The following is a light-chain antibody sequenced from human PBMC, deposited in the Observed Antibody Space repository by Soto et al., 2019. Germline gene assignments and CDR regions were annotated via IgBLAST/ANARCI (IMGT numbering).Light chain of an antibody. Sequence: EIVMTQSPATLSVSPGERATLSCRASQSVSSNLAWYQQKPGQAPRLLIYGASNRATGIPARFSGSGSGTEFTLTIRSLQSEDFAVYYCQQYNNWPPKYTFGQGTKLEIK. CDR2: GAS. J-gene: IGKJ2*01. V-gene: IGKV3-15*01. CDR1: QSVSSN. CDR3: QQYNNWPPKYT.